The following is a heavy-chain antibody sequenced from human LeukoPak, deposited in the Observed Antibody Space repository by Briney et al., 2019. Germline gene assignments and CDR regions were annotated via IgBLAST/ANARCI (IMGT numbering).Heavy chain of an antibody. CDR2: IIPIFGTA. V-gene: IGHV1-69*05. D-gene: IGHD6-13*01. CDR1: GGTFSSYA. J-gene: IGHJ6*03. CDR3: ARAAEASSWYSGSYQYYYMDV. Sequence: SVKVSCKASGGTFSSYAISWVRQAPGQGLEWMGRIIPIFGTANYAQKFQGRVTITTDESTSTAYMELSSLRSEDTAVYYCARAAEASSWYSGSYQYYYMDVWGKGTTVTVSS.